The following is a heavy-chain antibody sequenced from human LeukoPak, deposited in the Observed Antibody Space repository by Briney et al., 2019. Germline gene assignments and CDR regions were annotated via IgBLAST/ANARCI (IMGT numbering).Heavy chain of an antibody. D-gene: IGHD4-23*01. Sequence: EASVKVSCKASGYTFTSYDINWVRQATGQGLEWMGWMNPNSGNTGYAQKFQGRVTMTRNTSISTAYMELSSLRSEDTAVYYCARLDGDYGGYYYYGMDVWGQGTTVTVSS. CDR2: MNPNSGNT. CDR1: GYTFTSYD. CDR3: ARLDGDYGGYYYYGMDV. V-gene: IGHV1-8*01. J-gene: IGHJ6*02.